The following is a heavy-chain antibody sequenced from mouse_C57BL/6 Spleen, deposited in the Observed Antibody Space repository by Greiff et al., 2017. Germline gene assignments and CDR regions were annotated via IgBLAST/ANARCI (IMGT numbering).Heavy chain of an antibody. CDR3: ARDYYSNCLYYFDY. D-gene: IGHD2-5*01. V-gene: IGHV1-81*01. J-gene: IGHJ2*01. CDR2: IYPRSGNP. Sequence: QVQLQQSGAELARPGASVKLSCKASGYTFTSYGISWVKQRTGQGLEWIGEIYPRSGNPYYNEKFKGKATLTADKSSSTAYMELRSLTSEDSAVYFCARDYYSNCLYYFDYWGQGTTLTVSS. CDR1: GYTFTSYG.